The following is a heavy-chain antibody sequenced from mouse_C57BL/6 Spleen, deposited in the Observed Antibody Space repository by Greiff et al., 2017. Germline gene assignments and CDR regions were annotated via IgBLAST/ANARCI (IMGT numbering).Heavy chain of an antibody. CDR2: IDPETGGT. CDR1: GYTFTDYE. CDR3: TNYYDYLFAY. Sequence: VQLQQSGAELVRPGASVTLSCKASGYTFTDYEMHWVKQTPVPGLEWIGAIDPETGGTAYNQKFKGKAILTADKSSSTAYMELRSLTSEDSAVYYCTNYYDYLFAYWGQGTLVTVSA. D-gene: IGHD2-4*01. V-gene: IGHV1-15*01. J-gene: IGHJ3*01.